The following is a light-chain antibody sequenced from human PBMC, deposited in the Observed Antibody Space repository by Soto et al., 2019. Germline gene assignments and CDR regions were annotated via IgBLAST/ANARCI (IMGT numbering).Light chain of an antibody. V-gene: IGLV1-44*01. J-gene: IGLJ1*01. CDR1: SSNIGSYT. CDR3: AAWDDSLNGYV. Sequence: QSVLTQPPSASGTPGQRVTISCSGNSSNIGSYTVNWYQQLPGTAPKLLIYSNNQRPSGVPDRFSGSKSGTSASLAISGLQSEDEADYYCAAWDDSLNGYVFGTGTKVTVL. CDR2: SNN.